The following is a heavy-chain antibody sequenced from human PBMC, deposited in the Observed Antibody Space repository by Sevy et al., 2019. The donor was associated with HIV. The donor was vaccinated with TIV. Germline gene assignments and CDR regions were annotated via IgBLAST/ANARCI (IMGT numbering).Heavy chain of an antibody. CDR1: GYTLTELS. D-gene: IGHD3-3*01. CDR2: FDTEDGET. V-gene: IGHV1-24*01. J-gene: IGHJ6*02. Sequence: ASVKVSCKVSGYTLTELSMHWVRQAPGKGLEWMGGFDTEDGETIYAQKFQGRVTMTEDTSTDTAYMELSSLRSEDTAVYYCATSRFLEWLFPRIYGMDVWGQGTTVTVSS. CDR3: ATSRFLEWLFPRIYGMDV.